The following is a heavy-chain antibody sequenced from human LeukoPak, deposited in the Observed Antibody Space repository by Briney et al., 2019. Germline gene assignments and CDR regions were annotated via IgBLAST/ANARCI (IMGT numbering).Heavy chain of an antibody. CDR2: ITSNGGTT. D-gene: IGHD7-27*01. CDR3: LKDRLGTGDY. V-gene: IGHV3-64D*06. J-gene: IGHJ4*02. Sequence: PGGSLRLPCSASGFTFSSYAMHWVRQAPGKGLEYVSSITSNGGTTYYTDSVKGRFTISRDNSKNTLYLQMSSLRAEDTAVYYCLKDRLGTGDYWGQGTLVSVSS. CDR1: GFTFSSYA.